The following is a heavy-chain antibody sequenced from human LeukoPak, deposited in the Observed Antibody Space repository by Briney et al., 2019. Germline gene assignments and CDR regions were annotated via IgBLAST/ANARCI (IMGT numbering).Heavy chain of an antibody. V-gene: IGHV3-21*01. CDR3: ARAPPNLMGGGYFDY. Sequence: GGSLRFSCAASGFTFSSYSMNWVRQAPGKGLEWVSSISSSSSYIYYADSVKGRFTISRDNAKNSLYLQMNSLRAEDTAVYYCARAPPNLMGGGYFDYWGQGTLVTVSS. CDR2: ISSSSSYI. J-gene: IGHJ4*02. D-gene: IGHD3-16*01. CDR1: GFTFSSYS.